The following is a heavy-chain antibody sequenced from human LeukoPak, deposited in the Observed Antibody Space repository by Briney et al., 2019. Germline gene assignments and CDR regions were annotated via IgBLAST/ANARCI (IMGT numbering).Heavy chain of an antibody. J-gene: IGHJ4*02. D-gene: IGHD3-22*01. Sequence: GGSLRLSCAASGFTFSSYSMNWVRQAPGKGLEWVGRIKSKTDGGTTDYAAPVKGRFTISRDDSKNTLYLQMNSLKTEDTAVYYCTTGTDSSGYYGEDYYFDYWGQGTLVTVSS. CDR2: IKSKTDGGTT. CDR1: GFTFSSYS. CDR3: TTGTDSSGYYGEDYYFDY. V-gene: IGHV3-15*01.